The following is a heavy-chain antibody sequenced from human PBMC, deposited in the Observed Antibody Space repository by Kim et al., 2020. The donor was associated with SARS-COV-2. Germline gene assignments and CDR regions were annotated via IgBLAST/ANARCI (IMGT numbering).Heavy chain of an antibody. Sequence: SETLSLTCAVYGGSFSGYYWSWIRQPPGKGLEWIGEINHSGSTNYNPSLKSRVTISVDTSKNQFSLKLSSVTAADTAVYYCATKFRGVSYWGQGTLVTVSS. D-gene: IGHD3-10*01. J-gene: IGHJ4*02. V-gene: IGHV4-34*01. CDR2: INHSGST. CDR3: ATKFRGVSY. CDR1: GGSFSGYY.